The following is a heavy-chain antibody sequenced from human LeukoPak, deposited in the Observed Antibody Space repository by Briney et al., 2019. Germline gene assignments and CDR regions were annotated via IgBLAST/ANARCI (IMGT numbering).Heavy chain of an antibody. CDR3: VRDYCSSTSCSGRYYYYYMDV. Sequence: GGSLRLSCAASGFTFSSYGMHWVRQAPGKGLEWVTFIRYDGSNKYYADSVKGRFTISRDNSKNTLYLQMNSLRAEDTAVYFCVRDYCSSTSCSGRYYYYYMDVWGKGTTVTVSS. J-gene: IGHJ6*03. V-gene: IGHV3-30*02. D-gene: IGHD2-2*01. CDR2: IRYDGSNK. CDR1: GFTFSSYG.